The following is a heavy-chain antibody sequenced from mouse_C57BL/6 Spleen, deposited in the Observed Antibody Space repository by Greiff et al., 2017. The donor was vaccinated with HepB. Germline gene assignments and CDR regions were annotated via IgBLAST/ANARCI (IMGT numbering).Heavy chain of an antibody. CDR1: GFTFSSYA. D-gene: IGHD2-1*01. CDR3: TRAGGYYGNYYYAMDY. V-gene: IGHV5-9-1*02. J-gene: IGHJ4*01. CDR2: ISSGGDYI. Sequence: EVKVEESGEGLVKPGGSLKLSCAASGFTFSSYAMSWVRQTPEKRLEWVAYISSGGDYIYYADTVKGRFTISRDNARNTLYLQMSSLKSEDTAMYYCTRAGGYYGNYYYAMDYWGQGTSVTVSS.